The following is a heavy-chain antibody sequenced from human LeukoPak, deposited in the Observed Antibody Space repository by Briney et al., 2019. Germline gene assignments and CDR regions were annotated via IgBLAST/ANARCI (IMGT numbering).Heavy chain of an antibody. D-gene: IGHD6-19*01. J-gene: IGHJ4*02. CDR1: GFTVSSNY. Sequence: GGSLRLSCAASGFTVSSNYMSWVRQAPGKGLEWVSVIYSGGGTYYSDSVKGRFTISRDNAKNSLYLQMNSLRAEDTAVYYCARGGQYSSGWYYFDYWGQGTLVTVSS. CDR3: ARGGQYSSGWYYFDY. CDR2: IYSGGGT. V-gene: IGHV3-53*01.